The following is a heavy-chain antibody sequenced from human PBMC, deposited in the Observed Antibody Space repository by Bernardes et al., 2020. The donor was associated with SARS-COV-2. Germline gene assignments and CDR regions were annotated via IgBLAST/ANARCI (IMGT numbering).Heavy chain of an antibody. CDR3: AKDNSEVVVAATNNWFDP. J-gene: IGHJ5*02. CDR2: ISYDGSNK. V-gene: IGHV3-30*18. D-gene: IGHD2-15*01. CDR1: GFTFSSYG. Sequence: GGSLRLSCAASGFTFSSYGMHWVRQAPGKGLEWVAVISYDGSNKYYADSVKGRFTISRDNSKNTLYLQMNSLRAEDTAVYYCAKDNSEVVVAATNNWFDPWGQGTLVTVSS.